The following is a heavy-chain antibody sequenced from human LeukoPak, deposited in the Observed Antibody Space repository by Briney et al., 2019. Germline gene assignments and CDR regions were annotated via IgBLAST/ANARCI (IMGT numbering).Heavy chain of an antibody. D-gene: IGHD5-18*01. CDR3: ARDGGYSYGPFDY. Sequence: SETLSLTCTVSGGSISSGGYYWSWIRQHPGKGLEWIGYIYYSGSTYYNPSLKSRVTISVDTSKNQFSLELSSVTAADTAVYYCARDGGYSYGPFDYWGQGTLVTVSS. V-gene: IGHV4-31*03. CDR2: IYYSGST. J-gene: IGHJ4*02. CDR1: GGSISSGGYY.